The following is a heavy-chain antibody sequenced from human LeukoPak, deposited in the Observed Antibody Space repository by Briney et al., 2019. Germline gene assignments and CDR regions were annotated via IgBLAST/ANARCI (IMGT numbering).Heavy chain of an antibody. CDR3: ARSYGPYYYGMDV. D-gene: IGHD3-10*01. J-gene: IGHJ6*02. CDR2: INSDGSST. CDR1: GFTFSSYW. V-gene: IGHV3-74*01. Sequence: GGSLRLSCAASGFTFSSYWMPWVRQAPGKGLVWVSRINSDGSSTSYADSVKGRFTISRDDAKNTLYLQMNSLRAEDTAVYYCARSYGPYYYGMDVWGQGTTVTVSS.